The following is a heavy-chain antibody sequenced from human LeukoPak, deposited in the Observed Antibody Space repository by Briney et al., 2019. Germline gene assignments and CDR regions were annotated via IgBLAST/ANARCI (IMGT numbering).Heavy chain of an antibody. Sequence: PGGSLRLSCAASEFTFSNYAMHWVRQAPGKGLEWVAVISYDGSNKYYADSVKGRFTISRDNSKNTLYLQMNSLRAEDTAVYYCAGGYYFDYWGQGTLVTVSS. CDR1: EFTFSNYA. CDR3: AGGYYFDY. D-gene: IGHD3-22*01. J-gene: IGHJ4*02. CDR2: ISYDGSNK. V-gene: IGHV3-30-3*01.